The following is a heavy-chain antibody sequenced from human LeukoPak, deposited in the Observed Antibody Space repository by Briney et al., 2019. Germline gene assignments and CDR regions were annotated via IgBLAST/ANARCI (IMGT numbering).Heavy chain of an antibody. J-gene: IGHJ4*02. D-gene: IGHD6-25*01. Sequence: GGSLRLSCVASGFTFSSYSMNWVRQAPGKGLEWVSSISSGSDYIYFADSVKGRFTISRDNAKNSLYLQMNSLRVEDTAVYYCARTPRGQRPAFYWGKGTLVTVSS. CDR1: GFTFSSYS. CDR3: ARTPRGQRPAFY. CDR2: ISSGSDYI. V-gene: IGHV3-21*01.